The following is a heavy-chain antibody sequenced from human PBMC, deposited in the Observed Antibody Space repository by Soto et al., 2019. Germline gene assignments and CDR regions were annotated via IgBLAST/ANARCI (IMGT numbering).Heavy chain of an antibody. J-gene: IGHJ4*02. V-gene: IGHV1-69*08. CDR1: GGTFSSYT. CDR3: ARDARDGYNSGY. CDR2: IIPILGIA. D-gene: IGHD5-12*01. Sequence: QVQLVQSGAEVKKPGSSVKVSCKASGGTFSSYTISWVRQAPGQGLEWMGRIIPILGIANYAQKFQGSVTITADKSKSTAYMELSSLRSEDTAVYYCARDARDGYNSGYWGQGTLVTVSS.